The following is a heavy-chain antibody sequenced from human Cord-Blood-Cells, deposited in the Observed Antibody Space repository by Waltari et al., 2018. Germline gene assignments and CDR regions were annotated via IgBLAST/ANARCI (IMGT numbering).Heavy chain of an antibody. V-gene: IGHV3-9*01. CDR2: ISWNSGSI. CDR1: GFTFDDYA. D-gene: IGHD3-3*01. CDR3: AKDIVPVYDFWSGYDAFDI. J-gene: IGHJ3*02. Sequence: EVQLVESGGGLVQPGRSLRLSCAAPGFTFDDYAMHWVRQAPGKGLEWVSGISWNSGSIGYADSVKGRFTISRDNAKNSLYLQMNSLRAEDTALYYCAKDIVPVYDFWSGYDAFDIWGQGTMVTVSS.